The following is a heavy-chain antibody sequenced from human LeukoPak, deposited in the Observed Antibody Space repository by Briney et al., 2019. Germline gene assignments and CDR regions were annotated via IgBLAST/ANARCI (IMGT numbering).Heavy chain of an antibody. J-gene: IGHJ6*03. CDR2: IKQDGSEK. CDR3: ARDLVSVATVTTFINYYHYYYMDV. CDR1: GFTFSSYW. Sequence: GGSLRLSCAASGFTFSSYWMSWVRQAPGKGLEWVAKIKQDGSEKFYVDSVKGRFTISRDNAKNSLSLQMHSLRAEDTAVYYCARDLVSVATVTTFINYYHYYYMDVRGRGTTVTVSS. D-gene: IGHD4-11*01. V-gene: IGHV3-7*01.